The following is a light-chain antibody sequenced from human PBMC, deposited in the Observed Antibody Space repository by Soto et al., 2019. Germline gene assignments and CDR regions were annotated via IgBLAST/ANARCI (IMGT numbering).Light chain of an antibody. CDR2: DVS. Sequence: QPVLTQPASVSGSPGQSITISCTGTSSDVGSYNYVSWYQQHPGKAPKLMIYDVSNRPSGVSNRFSGSKSGNTASLTISGLQAEDEADYYCSSYTSSSTQVVFGGGTKLTVL. CDR1: SSDVGSYNY. CDR3: SSYTSSSTQVV. J-gene: IGLJ2*01. V-gene: IGLV2-14*01.